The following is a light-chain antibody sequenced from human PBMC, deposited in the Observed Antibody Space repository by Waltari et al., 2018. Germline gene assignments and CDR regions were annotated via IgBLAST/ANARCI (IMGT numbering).Light chain of an antibody. V-gene: IGLV3-21*04. CDR2: YVS. J-gene: IGLJ1*01. Sequence: SYALTQPPSVSVAPGTTARITCGGDHIGSYRVHWYQQKPGQAPVLVIFYVSDRPSGIPERFSGSNSGNTATLTISSVEAGDEAKYYCHVWHPDMDPGVFGPGTEVSV. CDR3: HVWHPDMDPGV. CDR1: HIGSYR.